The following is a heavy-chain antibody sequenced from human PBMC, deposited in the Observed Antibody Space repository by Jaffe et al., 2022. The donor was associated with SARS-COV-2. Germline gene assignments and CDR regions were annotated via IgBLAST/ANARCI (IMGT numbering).Heavy chain of an antibody. CDR3: ARDLLRGPVRDY. J-gene: IGHJ4*02. D-gene: IGHD3-16*01. CDR2: ISSSSSYI. CDR1: GFTFSSYS. V-gene: IGHV3-21*01. Sequence: EVQLVESGGGLVKPGGSLRLSCAASGFTFSSYSMNWVRQAPGKGLEWVSSISSSSSYIYYADSVKGRFTISRDNAKNSLYLQMNSLRAEDTAVYYCARDLLRGPVRDYWGQGTLVTVSS.